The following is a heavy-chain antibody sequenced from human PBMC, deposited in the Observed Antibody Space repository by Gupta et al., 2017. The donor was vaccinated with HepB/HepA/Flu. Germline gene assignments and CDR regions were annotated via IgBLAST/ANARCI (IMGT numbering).Heavy chain of an antibody. CDR3: YGDYVDGFDV. CDR2: TYSRSKWYH. CDR1: GDSISPNSAS. V-gene: IGHV6-1*01. J-gene: IGHJ3*01. Sequence: QVQLPQSGPGLVKPSQTLSLTCAISGDSISPNSASWNWIRQSPSRGLEWLGRTYSRSKWYHDYAGSVKSRITFNADSSKNQFSLQLNFVTPEDTAVYYCYGDYVDGFDVWGRGTLVIVSS. D-gene: IGHD4-17*01.